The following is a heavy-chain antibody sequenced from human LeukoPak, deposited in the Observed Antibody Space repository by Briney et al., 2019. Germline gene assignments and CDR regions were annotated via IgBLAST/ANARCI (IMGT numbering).Heavy chain of an antibody. CDR2: INPNSGGT. J-gene: IGHJ5*02. V-gene: IGHV1-2*02. CDR3: ARDPSSSWYPNWFDP. D-gene: IGHD6-13*01. Sequence: GASVKVSCKASGYTFTGYYMHWVRQAPGQGLEWMGWINPNSGGTNYAQKFQGRVTMTRDTSISTGYMELSRLRSDDTAVYYCARDPSSSWYPNWFDPWGQGTLVNVSS. CDR1: GYTFTGYY.